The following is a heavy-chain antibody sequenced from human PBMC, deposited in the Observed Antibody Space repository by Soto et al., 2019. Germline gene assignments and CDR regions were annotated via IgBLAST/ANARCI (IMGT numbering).Heavy chain of an antibody. CDR3: APGDQLSADVSRISFYF. D-gene: IGHD3-10*01. J-gene: IGHJ4*02. Sequence: ASVKVSCKVSGYTLRELNLNWVRQAPGKGLEWMGGFGAAKDETIYAQKVQGRIAVTEDTSAGTAYMELRSLRFEDTAVYYCAPGDQLSADVSRISFYFWGQGTRVTVSS. CDR1: GYTLRELN. CDR2: FGAAKDET. V-gene: IGHV1-24*01.